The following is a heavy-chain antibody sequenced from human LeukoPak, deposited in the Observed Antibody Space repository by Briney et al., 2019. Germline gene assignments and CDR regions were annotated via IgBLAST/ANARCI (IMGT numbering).Heavy chain of an antibody. D-gene: IGHD1-7*01. V-gene: IGHV4-59*01. J-gene: IGHJ6*02. CDR3: ARDNWNYGSSMDV. CDR1: GGSISSYY. Sequence: SETLSLTCTVSGGSISSYYWSWIRQPPGKGLEWIGYIYYSGSTNYNPSLKSRVTISVDTSRNQFSLKLSSVTAADTAVYYCARDNWNYGSSMDVWGQGTTVTVSS. CDR2: IYYSGST.